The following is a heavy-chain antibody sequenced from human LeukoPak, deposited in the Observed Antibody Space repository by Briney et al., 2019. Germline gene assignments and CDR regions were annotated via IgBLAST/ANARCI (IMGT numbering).Heavy chain of an antibody. CDR1: GYTFTSYG. Sequence: GASVKVSCKASGYTFTSYGISWVRQAPGQGLEWMGWISAYNGNTNYAQKLQGRVTITRNTSISTAYMELSSLRSEDTAVYYCARSGHGSRGTFYYHYYMDVWGKGTTVTVSS. J-gene: IGHJ6*03. CDR2: ISAYNGNT. CDR3: ARSGHGSRGTFYYHYYMDV. V-gene: IGHV1-18*01. D-gene: IGHD6-13*01.